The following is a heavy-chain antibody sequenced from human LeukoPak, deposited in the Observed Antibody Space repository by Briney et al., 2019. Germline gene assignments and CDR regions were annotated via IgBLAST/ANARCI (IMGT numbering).Heavy chain of an antibody. V-gene: IGHV4-61*02. CDR3: ARDDSYSSSFDY. J-gene: IGHJ4*02. Sequence: PSETLSLTCTVSGGSFGSGTYYWSWIRQPAGKGLEWIGRINTSGSSNCDPSLKSRVTMSVDTSKNQFSLKLSSVTAADTAVYYCARDDSYSSSFDYWGQGTLVTVSS. D-gene: IGHD6-13*01. CDR2: INTSGSS. CDR1: GGSFGSGTYY.